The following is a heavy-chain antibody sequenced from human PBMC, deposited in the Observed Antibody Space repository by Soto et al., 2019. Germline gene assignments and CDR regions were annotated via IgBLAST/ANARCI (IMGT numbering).Heavy chain of an antibody. Sequence: QVQLVQSGAEVKNPGASVKVSCKASGYTFTNYYIHWVRQAPGQGLEWMAIINPSGGSTNYAQKFQDRVTLARDTFTNTVYMELSSLRSEDTAIYYCARGLAAGDYWGQGTLVTVSS. CDR1: GYTFTNYY. D-gene: IGHD6-13*01. CDR2: INPSGGST. CDR3: ARGLAAGDY. J-gene: IGHJ4*02. V-gene: IGHV1-46*01.